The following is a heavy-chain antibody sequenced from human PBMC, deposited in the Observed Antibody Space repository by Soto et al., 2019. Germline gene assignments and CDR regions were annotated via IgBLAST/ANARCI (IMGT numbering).Heavy chain of an antibody. Sequence: PGGSLRLSCAASGFTFSSYSMNWVRQAPGKGLEWVSSISSSSSYIYYADSVKGRFTISRDNAKNSLYLQMNSLRAEDTAVYYCARVVRAKYCSSKSCYTAGWLDPWGQGPLVTVYS. V-gene: IGHV3-21*01. CDR1: GFTFSSYS. CDR3: ARVVRAKYCSSKSCYTAGWLDP. CDR2: ISSSSSYI. D-gene: IGHD2-2*02. J-gene: IGHJ5*02.